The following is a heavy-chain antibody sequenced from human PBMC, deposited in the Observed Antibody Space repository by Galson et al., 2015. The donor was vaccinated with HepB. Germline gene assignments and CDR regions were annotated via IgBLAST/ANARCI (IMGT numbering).Heavy chain of an antibody. CDR3: ARTRVKMTTVMGYYFDY. CDR1: GFTFSDYY. D-gene: IGHD4-17*01. V-gene: IGHV3-11*06. J-gene: IGHJ4*02. CDR2: ISSSSSYT. Sequence: SLRLSCAASGFTFSDYYMSWIRQAPGKGLEWVSYISSSSSYTNYADSVKGRFTISRDNAKNSLYLQMNSLRAEDTAVYYCARTRVKMTTVMGYYFDYWGQGTLVTVSS.